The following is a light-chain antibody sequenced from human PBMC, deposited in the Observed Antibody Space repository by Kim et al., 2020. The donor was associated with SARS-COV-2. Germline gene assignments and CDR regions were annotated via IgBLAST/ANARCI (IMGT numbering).Light chain of an antibody. Sequence: SVPIPCSGGSSNIGSNTVTWYQQLPETAPKLLIYSNNQRPSGVPDRFSGSKSGTSASLAISGLQSEDEADYYCAAWDDSLNGVVFGGGTQLTVL. V-gene: IGLV1-44*01. J-gene: IGLJ2*01. CDR1: SSNIGSNT. CDR3: AAWDDSLNGVV. CDR2: SNN.